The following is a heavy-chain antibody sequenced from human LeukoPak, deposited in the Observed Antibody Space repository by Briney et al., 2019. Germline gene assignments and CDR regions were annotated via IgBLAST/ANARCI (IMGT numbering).Heavy chain of an antibody. CDR1: GFTFSSYG. V-gene: IGHV3-30*02. Sequence: PGGSLRLSCAASGFTFSSYGMHWVRQAPGKGPEWVAFIRYDGSNKYYADSVKGRFTISRDNSKNTLYLQMNSLRPEDTAVYYCARGGIILVGAQIDYWGQGTLVTVSS. D-gene: IGHD1-26*01. CDR3: ARGGIILVGAQIDY. CDR2: IRYDGSNK. J-gene: IGHJ4*02.